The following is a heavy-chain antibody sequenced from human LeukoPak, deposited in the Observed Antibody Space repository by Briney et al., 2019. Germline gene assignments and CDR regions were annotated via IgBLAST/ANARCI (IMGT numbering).Heavy chain of an antibody. CDR2: ISSSSSYI. D-gene: IGHD6-19*01. Sequence: GGSLRLSCAASGFTFSSYSMNWVRQAPGKGLEWVSSISSSSSYIYYADSVKGRFTISRDNAKNSLYLQMNSLRAEDTAVYYCARVTFQQWLSTDWGQGTLVTVSS. V-gene: IGHV3-21*01. J-gene: IGHJ4*02. CDR3: ARVTFQQWLSTD. CDR1: GFTFSSYS.